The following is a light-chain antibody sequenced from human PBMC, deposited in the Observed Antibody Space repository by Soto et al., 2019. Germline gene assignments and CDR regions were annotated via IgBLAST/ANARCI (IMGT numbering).Light chain of an antibody. J-gene: IGLJ1*01. V-gene: IGLV2-14*01. CDR1: SSDVGGYNY. Sequence: QSALTQPASVSGSPGQSITISCTGTSSDVGGYNYVSWSQQHPGKAPKLMIYDVSNRPSGVSNRFSGSKSGNTASLTISGLQAEDEADYDCSSYTSSSTLLYVFGTGTKLAVL. CDR2: DVS. CDR3: SSYTSSSTLLYV.